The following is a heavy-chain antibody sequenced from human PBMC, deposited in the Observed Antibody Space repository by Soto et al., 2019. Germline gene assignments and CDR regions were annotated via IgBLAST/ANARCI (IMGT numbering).Heavy chain of an antibody. D-gene: IGHD3-3*01. CDR3: ARHERFLEWVTLDV. Sequence: LGESLKISCKGSGYSFTSYWISWVRQMPGKGLEWMGRIDPSDSYTNYSPSFQGHVTISADKSISTAYLQWSSLKASDTAMYYCARHERFLEWVTLDVWGQGTTVPVSS. J-gene: IGHJ6*02. CDR1: GYSFTSYW. CDR2: IDPSDSYT. V-gene: IGHV5-10-1*01.